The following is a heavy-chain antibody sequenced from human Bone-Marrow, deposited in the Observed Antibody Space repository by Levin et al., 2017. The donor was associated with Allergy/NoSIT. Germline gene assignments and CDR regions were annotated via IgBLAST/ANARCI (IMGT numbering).Heavy chain of an antibody. CDR2: IKSKTDGGTT. J-gene: IGHJ4*02. CDR3: TTEDLKN. Sequence: GGSLRLSCATSGFPFSNAWMGWVRQTPGKGLEWVGRIKSKTDGGTTDYAAPVEGRFTIPRDDSKNTVYLQMNSLKTEDTAVYYCTTEDLKNWGQGTLVTVSS. CDR1: GFPFSNAW. V-gene: IGHV3-15*01.